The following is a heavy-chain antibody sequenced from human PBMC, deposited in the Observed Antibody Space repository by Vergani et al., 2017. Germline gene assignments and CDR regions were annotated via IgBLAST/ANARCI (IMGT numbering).Heavy chain of an antibody. D-gene: IGHD6-19*01. CDR3: ADVWGGRIAVAGYFQH. CDR1: GGTFSSYA. J-gene: IGHJ1*01. V-gene: IGHV1-69*04. CDR2: IIPILGIA. Sequence: QVQLVQSGAEVKKPGASVKVSCKASGGTFSSYAISWVRQAPGQGLEWMGRIIPILGIANYAQKFQGSVTITADKSTSTAYMELSSLRSEDTAVYYCADVWGGRIAVAGYFQHWGQGTLVTVSS.